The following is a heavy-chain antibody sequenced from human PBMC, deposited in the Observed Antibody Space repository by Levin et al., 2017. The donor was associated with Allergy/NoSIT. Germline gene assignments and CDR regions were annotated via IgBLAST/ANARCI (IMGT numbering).Heavy chain of an antibody. Sequence: GGSLRLSCSASGFNFGYTWMSWVRQAPGKGLEWVASIKLDGSERYYVESVKGRFTISRDNAKNSLYLQMDNLRVEDTAVYYCARLRPVNFFDYWGQGVLVSVSP. CDR2: IKLDGSER. J-gene: IGHJ4*02. CDR3: ARLRPVNFFDY. CDR1: GFNFGYTW. D-gene: IGHD3-9*01. V-gene: IGHV3-7*01.